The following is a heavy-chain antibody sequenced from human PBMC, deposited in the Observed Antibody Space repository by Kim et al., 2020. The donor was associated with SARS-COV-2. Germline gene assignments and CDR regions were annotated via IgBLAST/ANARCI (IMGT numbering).Heavy chain of an antibody. J-gene: IGHJ6*02. Sequence: SETLSLTCTVSGCSISSYYWSWIRQPPGKGLEWIGDIYYSGSTNYNPSLKSRVTISVDTSKNQFSLKLSSVTPADTAVYYCARDQGQDGYNGALDYYGMGVWGQGTTVTVSS. D-gene: IGHD5-12*01. V-gene: IGHV4-59*13. CDR3: ARDQGQDGYNGALDYYGMGV. CDR2: IYYSGST. CDR1: GCSISSYY.